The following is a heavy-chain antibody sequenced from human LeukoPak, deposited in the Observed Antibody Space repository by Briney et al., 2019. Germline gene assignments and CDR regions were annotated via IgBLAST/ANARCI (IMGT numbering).Heavy chain of an antibody. V-gene: IGHV4-59*01. D-gene: IGHD5-18*01. CDR2: IYYSGST. J-gene: IGHJ3*02. Sequence: SETLSLTCTVSGGSISSYHWSWIRQPPGEGLEWDGHIYYSGSTNSNPSLKSRVTLSVDTSKTQFSLKLSPSSAAHTALYCCGGSGDRYGADALDIWGQGTMVTVSS. CDR1: GGSISSYH. CDR3: GGSGDRYGADALDI.